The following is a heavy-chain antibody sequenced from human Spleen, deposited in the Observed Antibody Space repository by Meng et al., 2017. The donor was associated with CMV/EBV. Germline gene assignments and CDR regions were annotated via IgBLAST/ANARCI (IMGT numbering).Heavy chain of an antibody. CDR2: ITATSGST. CDR1: RFTFSNFA. D-gene: IGHD6-13*01. CDR3: AKAFSSSWYREYYDF. Sequence: GGSLRLSCAVSRFTFSNFAMSWVRQAPGKGLEWVSAITATSGSTYHADSVKGRFTISRDNSKNTLFLQMNSLRAEDTAIYYCAKAFSSSWYREYYDFWGQGTLVTVSS. J-gene: IGHJ4*02. V-gene: IGHV3-23*01.